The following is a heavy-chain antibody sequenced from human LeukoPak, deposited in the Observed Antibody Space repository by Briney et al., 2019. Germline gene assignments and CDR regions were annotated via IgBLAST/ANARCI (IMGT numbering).Heavy chain of an antibody. V-gene: IGHV3-30-3*01. CDR2: ISYDGSNK. CDR3: ARDSSGWAHFDY. CDR1: RFTFSSYW. D-gene: IGHD6-19*01. J-gene: IGHJ4*02. Sequence: GGSLRLSCAASRFTFSSYWMSWVRQAPGKGLEWVAVISYDGSNKYYADSVKGRFTISRDNSKNTLYLQMNSLRAEDTAVYYCARDSSGWAHFDYWGQGTLVTVSS.